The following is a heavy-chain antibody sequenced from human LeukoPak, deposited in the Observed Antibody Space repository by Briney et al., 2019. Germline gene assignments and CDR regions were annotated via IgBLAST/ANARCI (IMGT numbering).Heavy chain of an antibody. CDR3: ARGIAGMVRGVIGFDY. J-gene: IGHJ4*02. Sequence: RPSETLSLTCTVSGGSISSGGYYWGWIRQPPGKGLEWIGYIYHSGSTYYNPSLKSRVTISVDRSKNQFSLKLSSVTAADTAVYYCARGIAGMVRGVIGFDYWGQGTLVTVSS. CDR2: IYHSGST. D-gene: IGHD3-10*01. CDR1: GGSISSGGYY. V-gene: IGHV4-30-2*01.